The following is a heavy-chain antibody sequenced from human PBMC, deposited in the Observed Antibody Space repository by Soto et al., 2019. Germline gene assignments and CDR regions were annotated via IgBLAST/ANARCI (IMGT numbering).Heavy chain of an antibody. CDR1: GGSISSVDYY. CDR3: ARGPSGDKVDY. J-gene: IGHJ4*02. D-gene: IGHD1-26*01. CDR2: IYHSGST. Sequence: QVQLQEPGPRLVEPSQTLSLTCTVSGGSISSVDYYWSWIRQPPGTGLEWIGHIYHSGSTYINPSLKSRVTISVDMSKNQFALKVNSVTAADTAVYYCARGPSGDKVDYWGQGTLVTVSS. V-gene: IGHV4-30-4*01.